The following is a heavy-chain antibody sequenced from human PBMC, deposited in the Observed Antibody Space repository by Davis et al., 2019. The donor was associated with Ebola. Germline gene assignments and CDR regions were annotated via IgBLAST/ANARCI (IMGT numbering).Heavy chain of an antibody. J-gene: IGHJ4*02. CDR3: ARHDWDAGVRNPDY. D-gene: IGHD2-21*01. CDR2: IYPGDSDT. CDR1: GYSFTSYW. V-gene: IGHV5-51*01. Sequence: PGGSLRLSCKGSGYSFTSYWIGWVRQMPGKGLEWMGIIYPGDSDTRYSPSFQGQVTISADKSISTAYLQWSSLKASDTAMYYCARHDWDAGVRNPDYWGQGTLVTVSS.